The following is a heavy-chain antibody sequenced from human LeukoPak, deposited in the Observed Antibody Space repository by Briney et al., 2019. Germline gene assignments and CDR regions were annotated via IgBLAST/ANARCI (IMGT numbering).Heavy chain of an antibody. CDR2: IYHSGRT. D-gene: IGHD6-19*01. J-gene: IGHJ4*02. Sequence: SETLSLTCTVSGYSISSGYYWGWIRQPPGKGLEWIGSIYHSGRTFYNPSLKSRVTISVDTSKNQFSLKLTSVTAADTAVYYCARQQSSGWPYFDYWGQGTLVTVSS. V-gene: IGHV4-38-2*02. CDR3: ARQQSSGWPYFDY. CDR1: GYSISSGYY.